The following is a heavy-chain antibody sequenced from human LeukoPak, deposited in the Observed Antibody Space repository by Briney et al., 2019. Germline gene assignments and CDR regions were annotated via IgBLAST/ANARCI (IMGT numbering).Heavy chain of an antibody. D-gene: IGHD2-15*01. V-gene: IGHV3-23*01. Sequence: GGSLRLPCAASGFTFSSYAMSWVRQAPGKGLEWVSAISGSGGSTYYADSVKGRFTISRDNSKNTLYLQMNSLRAEDTAVYYCAPPPGENCSGGSCYGGWFDPWGQGTLVTVSS. CDR1: GFTFSSYA. CDR2: ISGSGGST. CDR3: APPPGENCSGGSCYGGWFDP. J-gene: IGHJ5*02.